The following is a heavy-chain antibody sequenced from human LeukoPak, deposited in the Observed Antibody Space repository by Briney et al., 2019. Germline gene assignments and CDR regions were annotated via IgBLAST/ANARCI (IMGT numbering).Heavy chain of an antibody. V-gene: IGHV3-21*01. D-gene: IGHD3-22*01. CDR1: GFPFSKAW. CDR3: AREEVAYYYDSSGYYTQTIDY. J-gene: IGHJ4*02. CDR2: ISSSSNYK. Sequence: PGGSLRLSCAGSGFPFSKAWMSWVRQAPGKGLEWVSSISSSSNYKYYADSVKGRFTISRDNAKNSLYLQMNSLRAEDTAVYYCAREEVAYYYDSSGYYTQTIDYWGQGTLVTVSS.